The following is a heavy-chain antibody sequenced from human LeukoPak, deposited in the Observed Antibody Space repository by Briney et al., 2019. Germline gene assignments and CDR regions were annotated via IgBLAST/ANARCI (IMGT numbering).Heavy chain of an antibody. CDR2: ISGSGGST. CDR1: GFTVSSNY. CDR3: AKEVGDYGDYLIDY. Sequence: GGSLRLSCAASGFTVSSNYMSWVRQAPGKGLEWVSAISGSGGSTYYADSVKGRFTISRDNSKNTLYLQMNSLRAEDTAVYYCAKEVGDYGDYLIDYWGQGTLVTVSS. D-gene: IGHD4-17*01. J-gene: IGHJ4*02. V-gene: IGHV3-23*01.